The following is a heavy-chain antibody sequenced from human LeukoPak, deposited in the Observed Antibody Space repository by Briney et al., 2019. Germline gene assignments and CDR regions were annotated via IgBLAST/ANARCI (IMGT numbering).Heavy chain of an antibody. Sequence: GGSLRLSCAASGFTFSSYWMSWVRQAPGKGLEWVANIKQDGSEKYYADSVKGRFTISRDNAKNSLYLQMNSLRAEDTAVYYCARDWSGYPFDYWGQGTLVTVSS. V-gene: IGHV3-7*03. CDR2: IKQDGSEK. CDR3: ARDWSGYPFDY. D-gene: IGHD3-3*01. J-gene: IGHJ4*02. CDR1: GFTFSSYW.